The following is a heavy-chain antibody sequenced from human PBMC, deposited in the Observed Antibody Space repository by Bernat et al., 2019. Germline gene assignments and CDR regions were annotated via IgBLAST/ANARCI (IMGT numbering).Heavy chain of an antibody. CDR1: GFSFSSYN. V-gene: IGHV3-48*01. CDR3: ARGDDSSGYYLDY. Sequence: EVQLVESGGGLVQLGGSLRLSCAASGFSFSSYNMNWVRQAPGKGLEWVSYISSRSSTIHYADSVKGRFTISRDNAKSSLYLQMNSLRAEDTAVYYCARGDDSSGYYLDYWGQGTLVTVSS. J-gene: IGHJ4*02. CDR2: ISSRSSTI. D-gene: IGHD3-22*01.